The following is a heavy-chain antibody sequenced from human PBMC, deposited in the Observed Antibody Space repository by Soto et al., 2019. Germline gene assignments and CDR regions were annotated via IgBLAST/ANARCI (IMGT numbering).Heavy chain of an antibody. J-gene: IGHJ3*02. D-gene: IGHD3-22*01. CDR1: GGSISSGGYY. Sequence: PSETLSLTCTVSGGSISSGGYYWSWIRQHPGKGLEWIGYIYYSGSTYYNPSLKSRVTISVDTSKNQFSLKLSSVTAADTAVYYCARAYDSSGYYYPDAFDIWGQGTMVTVSS. CDR3: ARAYDSSGYYYPDAFDI. CDR2: IYYSGST. V-gene: IGHV4-31*03.